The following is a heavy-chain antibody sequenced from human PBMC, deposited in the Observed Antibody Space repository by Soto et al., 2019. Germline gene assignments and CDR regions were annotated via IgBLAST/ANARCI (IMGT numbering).Heavy chain of an antibody. CDR3: ARDRGGNSGYFQH. V-gene: IGHV4-30-2*01. CDR2: IYHSGST. Sequence: PSETLSLTCAVSGGSISSGGYSWSWIRQPPGKGLEWIGYIYHSGSTYYNPSLKSRVTISVDRSKNQFSLKLSSVTAADTAVYYCARDRGGNSGYFQHWGQGTLVTVSS. D-gene: IGHD2-21*02. CDR1: GGSISSGGYS. J-gene: IGHJ1*01.